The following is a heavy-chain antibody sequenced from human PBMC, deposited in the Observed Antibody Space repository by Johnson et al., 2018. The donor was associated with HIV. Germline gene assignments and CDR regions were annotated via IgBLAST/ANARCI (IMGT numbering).Heavy chain of an antibody. CDR1: GFTFDDYT. Sequence: VQLVESGGGLVKPGGSLRLSCAASGFTFDDYTMHWVRQAPGKGLEWVSLINWNGGSTGYADSVKGRFTISRDNAKKTLYLQMNSLRAEDTAVYYCAKAAYSSGWRNDAFDIWGQGTMVTVSS. J-gene: IGHJ3*02. CDR3: AKAAYSSGWRNDAFDI. CDR2: INWNGGST. V-gene: IGHV3-20*04. D-gene: IGHD6-19*01.